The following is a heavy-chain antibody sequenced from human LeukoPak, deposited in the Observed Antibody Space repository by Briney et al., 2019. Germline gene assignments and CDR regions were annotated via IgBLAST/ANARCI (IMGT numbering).Heavy chain of an antibody. CDR3: ARYNSLNAFDI. D-gene: IGHD1-20*01. Sequence: SETLSLTCTVSGGSISSFYWSWIRQPPGKGLEYIGYISYSGTTSYNPSLKSRVTISVDTSKNQFSLKLTSVTAADTAVYYCARYNSLNAFDIWGQGTMVTVSS. CDR1: GGSISSFY. J-gene: IGHJ3*02. V-gene: IGHV4-59*01. CDR2: ISYSGTT.